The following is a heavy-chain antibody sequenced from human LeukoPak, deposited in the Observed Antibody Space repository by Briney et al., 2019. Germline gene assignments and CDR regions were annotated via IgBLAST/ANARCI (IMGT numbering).Heavy chain of an antibody. J-gene: IGHJ4*02. CDR3: AKGQWFGELLPFDY. V-gene: IGHV3-30*18. CDR2: ISHDGSNK. CDR1: GFSFSSFG. D-gene: IGHD3-10*01. Sequence: GRSLRLSCAASGFSFSSFGMHWVRQAPGKGLEWVAAISHDGSNKNYADSVKGRFTMSRDNSKNTVYLQMNSLRGEDTAVYYCAKGQWFGELLPFDYWSQGALVSVSS.